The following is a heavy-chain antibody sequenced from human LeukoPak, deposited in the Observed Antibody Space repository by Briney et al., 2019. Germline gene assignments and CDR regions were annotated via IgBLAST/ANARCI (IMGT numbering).Heavy chain of an antibody. Sequence: SETLSLTCAVYGGSLSGYYWTWIRQTPEKGLEWIGEMNPSGSTNYNPSLKSRVTISVDTSKNQSSLELSSVTAADTAVYYCARGRQDVTMIVVVMTAVSYYLDVWGKGTTVTVS. CDR1: GGSLSGYY. CDR2: MNPSGST. CDR3: ARGRQDVTMIVVVMTAVSYYLDV. J-gene: IGHJ6*03. V-gene: IGHV4-34*01. D-gene: IGHD3-22*01.